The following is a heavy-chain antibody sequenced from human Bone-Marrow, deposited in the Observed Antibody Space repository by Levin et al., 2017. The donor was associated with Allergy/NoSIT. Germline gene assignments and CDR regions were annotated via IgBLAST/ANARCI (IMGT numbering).Heavy chain of an antibody. Sequence: QTLSLTCTVSGGSFSGGGYHWSWIRQHPEKGLEWIGYISYRGTTYYNPSLKSRVTMSVDTSKTQFSLNLSSVTAADTAVYFCAREDGYVFDCWGQGTPVTVSS. V-gene: IGHV4-31*03. D-gene: IGHD5-24*01. CDR1: GGSFSGGGYH. J-gene: IGHJ4*02. CDR2: ISYRGTT. CDR3: AREDGYVFDC.